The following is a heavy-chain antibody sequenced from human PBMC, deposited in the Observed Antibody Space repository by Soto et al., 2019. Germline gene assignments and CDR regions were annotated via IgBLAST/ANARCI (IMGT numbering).Heavy chain of an antibody. V-gene: IGHV4-31*03. D-gene: IGHD3-10*01. Sequence: SETLSLTCTVPGGSTSSGGYYWSWIRQHPGKGLEWIGYIYYSGSTYYNPSLKSRVTISVDTSKNQFSLKLSSVTAADTAVYYCARVITMVRGVIEPYNWFDPWGQGTLVTVSS. CDR1: GGSTSSGGYY. CDR3: ARVITMVRGVIEPYNWFDP. CDR2: IYYSGST. J-gene: IGHJ5*02.